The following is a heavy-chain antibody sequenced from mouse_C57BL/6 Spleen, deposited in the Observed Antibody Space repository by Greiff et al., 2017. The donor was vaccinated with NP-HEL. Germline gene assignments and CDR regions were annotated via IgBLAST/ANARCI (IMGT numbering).Heavy chain of an antibody. CDR2: IRSKSNNYAT. D-gene: IGHD2-4*01. CDR1: GFSFNTYA. Sequence: EVQLVESGGGLVQPKGSLKLSCAASGFSFNTYAMNWVRQAPGKGVEWVARIRSKSNNYATYYADSVKDRFTISRDDSESMLYLQMNNLKTEDTAMYYCVIGIYYDYAGFAYWGQGTLVTVSA. J-gene: IGHJ3*01. CDR3: VIGIYYDYAGFAY. V-gene: IGHV10-1*01.